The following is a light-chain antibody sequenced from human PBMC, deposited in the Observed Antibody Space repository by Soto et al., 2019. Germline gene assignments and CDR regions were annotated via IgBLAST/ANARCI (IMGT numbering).Light chain of an antibody. V-gene: IGLV2-14*01. J-gene: IGLJ3*02. Sequence: QSALTQPASVSGSPGQSITISCTGTSSDDGGYNFVSWYQQHPGKAPRLMIFEVNNRPSGVSDRFSGSKSGNTASLTISGLQAEDEADYYCSSYTFSSTLVVFGGGTKLTVL. CDR1: SSDDGGYNF. CDR3: SSYTFSSTLVV. CDR2: EVN.